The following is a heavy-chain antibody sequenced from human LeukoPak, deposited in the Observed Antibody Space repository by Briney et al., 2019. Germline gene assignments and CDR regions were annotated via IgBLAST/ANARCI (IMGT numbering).Heavy chain of an antibody. D-gene: IGHD3-3*01. J-gene: IGHJ4*02. V-gene: IGHV4-39*01. Sequence: SETLSLTCTVSGGSISSSSYYWGWIRQPPGKGLEWIRSIYYSGRTHYNPSLKSRVTISVDTSKNQFSLKLSSVTAADTAVYYCARHKNDFWSGLGYFWGQGTLVTVSS. CDR3: ARHKNDFWSGLGYF. CDR1: GGSISSSSYY. CDR2: IYYSGRT.